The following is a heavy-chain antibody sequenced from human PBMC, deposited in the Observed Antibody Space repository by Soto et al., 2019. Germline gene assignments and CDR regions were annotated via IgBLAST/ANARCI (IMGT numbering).Heavy chain of an antibody. V-gene: IGHV3-74*01. Sequence: EVQLVDSWGGLVQPGGSLRLSCAASGFTFSNYWMHWVLQAPGKGLVWVSRIKAAGSSTNYADSVKGRFTISRDNATNTLYLVINSLRVEDTAVYFCTRERFDPLGQGTLVTVSS. CDR3: TRERFDP. CDR1: GFTFSNYW. J-gene: IGHJ5*02. CDR2: IKAAGSST.